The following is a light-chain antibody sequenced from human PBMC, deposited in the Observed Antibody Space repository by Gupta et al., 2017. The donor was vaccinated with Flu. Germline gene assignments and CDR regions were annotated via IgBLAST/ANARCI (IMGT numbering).Light chain of an antibody. CDR2: EAT. CDR1: NSDVGDHKF. CDR3: SANAGSNML. V-gene: IGLV2-8*01. J-gene: IGLJ3*02. Sequence: QSGTNACTESNSDVGDHKFGYSYQQHPGKAPKLMIYEATRRPVGVPDHFSGSKSGNTASLTVAGYQARDEANYCCSANAGSNMLFGGGTKVTVV.